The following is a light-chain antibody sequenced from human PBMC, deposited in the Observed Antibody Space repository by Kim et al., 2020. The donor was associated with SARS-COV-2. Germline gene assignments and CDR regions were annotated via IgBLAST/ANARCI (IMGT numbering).Light chain of an antibody. J-gene: IGKJ2*01. Sequence: EIVMTQSPATLSVSPGERATLSCRASQSVTSNLAWYQQKPGQAPRILVYGASIRATGIPDRFSGSGSGTEFTLTISSLQSEDFALYYCQQYNRWPPYIFGQGTKLEIK. CDR3: QQYNRWPPYI. CDR2: GAS. CDR1: QSVTSN. V-gene: IGKV3-15*01.